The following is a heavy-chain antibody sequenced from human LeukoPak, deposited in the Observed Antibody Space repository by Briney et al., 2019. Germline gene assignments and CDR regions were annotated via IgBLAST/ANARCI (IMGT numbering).Heavy chain of an antibody. V-gene: IGHV4-61*10. CDR2: IYYSGST. D-gene: IGHD3-22*01. CDR3: ASHYYDSSGQDY. J-gene: IGHJ4*02. Sequence: SETLSLTCTVSGGSIISGSYYWSWIRQPAGKGLEWIGYIYYSGSTNYNPSLKSRVTISVDTSKNQFSLKLSSVTAADTAVYYCASHYYDSSGQDYWGQGTLVTVSS. CDR1: GGSIISGSYY.